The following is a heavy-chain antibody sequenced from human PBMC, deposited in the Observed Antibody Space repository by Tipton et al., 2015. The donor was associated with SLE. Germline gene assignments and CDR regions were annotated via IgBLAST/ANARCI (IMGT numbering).Heavy chain of an antibody. D-gene: IGHD3-16*01. CDR1: GGSISSYY. CDR3: ARDGGDHIDAFDI. CDR2: IYYSGST. Sequence: TLSLTCTVSGGSISSYYWSWIRQPPGKGLEWIGYIYYSGSTNYNPSLKSRVTISVDTSKNQFSLKLSPVTAADTAVYYCARDGGDHIDAFDIWGQGTMVTVSS. J-gene: IGHJ3*02. V-gene: IGHV4-59*01.